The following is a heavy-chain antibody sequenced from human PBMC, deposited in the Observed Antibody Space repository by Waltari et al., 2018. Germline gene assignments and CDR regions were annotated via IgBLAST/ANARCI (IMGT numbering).Heavy chain of an antibody. CDR1: GDTFSSYA. D-gene: IGHD1-26*01. Sequence: QVQLVQSGGEVKKPESSGRVSCKASGDTFSSYAISWVRQAPGQGLEGMGGIIPVLGRTSNAQRVEGRGTVTADDSTDTAYIDLCSLRSEDTAMYYCARGPMVGATFGCWGQGTLVTVS. J-gene: IGHJ4*02. CDR2: IIPVLGRT. V-gene: IGHV1-69*11. CDR3: ARGPMVGATFGC.